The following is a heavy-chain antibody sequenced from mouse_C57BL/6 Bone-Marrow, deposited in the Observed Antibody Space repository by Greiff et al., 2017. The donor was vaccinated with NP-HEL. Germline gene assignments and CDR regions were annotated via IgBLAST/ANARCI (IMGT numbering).Heavy chain of an antibody. Sequence: GGGLVQPKGSLKLSCAASGFSFNTYAMNWVRQAPGKGLEWVARIRSKSNNYATYYADSVKDRFTISRDDSESMLYLQMNNLKTEDTAMYYCVRHHGYDDAMDYWGQGTSVTVSS. CDR2: IRSKSNNYAT. CDR3: VRHHGYDDAMDY. D-gene: IGHD2-2*01. V-gene: IGHV10-1*01. CDR1: GFSFNTYA. J-gene: IGHJ4*01.